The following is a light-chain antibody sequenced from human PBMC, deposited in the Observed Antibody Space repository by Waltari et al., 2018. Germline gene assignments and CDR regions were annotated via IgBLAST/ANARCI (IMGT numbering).Light chain of an antibody. J-gene: IGLJ2*01. CDR3: CSYAGRVV. V-gene: IGLV2-23*02. Sequence: QSALTQPASVSGSPGQSINISCTGTSSAVGSYNLVSWYQQHPGKAPKIMIYEVTQRPSGVSNRFSGSKSGNTASLTISGLQAEDEADYYCCSYAGRVVFGGGTKLTVL. CDR1: SSAVGSYNL. CDR2: EVT.